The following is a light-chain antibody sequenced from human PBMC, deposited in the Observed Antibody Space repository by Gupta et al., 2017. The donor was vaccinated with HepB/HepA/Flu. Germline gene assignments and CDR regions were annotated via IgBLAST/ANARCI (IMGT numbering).Light chain of an antibody. J-gene: IGLJ1*01. CDR3: KSCKGSNNCYV. Sequence: QSALPHPPSASGSPGQPVHIACTGTSSDIGASDYVSWYQQHPGKAPKLMISDVSKRPSGVPDRFSGSKSGNTASLTINGLQAEDEAEYYCKSCKGSNNCYVFGTGTKVTVL. V-gene: IGLV2-8*01. CDR1: SSDIGASDY. CDR2: DVS.